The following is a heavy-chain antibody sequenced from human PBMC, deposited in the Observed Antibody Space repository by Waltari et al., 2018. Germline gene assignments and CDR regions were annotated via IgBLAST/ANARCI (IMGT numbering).Heavy chain of an antibody. CDR1: GGSISSYY. D-gene: IGHD6-19*01. CDR2: IYYSGST. CDR3: ASSSSGWYQNFDY. V-gene: IGHV4-59*01. Sequence: QVQLQESGPGLVKPSETLSLTCTVSGGSISSYYWSWIRQPPGKGLEWIGYIYYSGSTNYIPSLKSRVPISVDTSMNQFSLKLSSVTAADTAVYYCASSSSGWYQNFDYWGQGTLVTVSS. J-gene: IGHJ4*02.